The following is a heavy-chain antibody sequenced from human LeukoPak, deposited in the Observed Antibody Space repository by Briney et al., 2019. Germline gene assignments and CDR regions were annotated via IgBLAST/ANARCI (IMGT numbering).Heavy chain of an antibody. CDR2: IYYSGST. V-gene: IGHV4-59*12. CDR3: ARNGRLRYSSLAKGGWFDP. J-gene: IGHJ5*02. CDR1: GGSISSYY. Sequence: SETLSLTCTVSGGSISSYYWSWIRQPPGKGLEWIGYIYYSGSTNYNPSLKSRVTISVDTSKNQFSLKLSSVTAADTAVYYCARNGRLRYSSLAKGGWFDPWGQGTLVTVSS. D-gene: IGHD6-6*01.